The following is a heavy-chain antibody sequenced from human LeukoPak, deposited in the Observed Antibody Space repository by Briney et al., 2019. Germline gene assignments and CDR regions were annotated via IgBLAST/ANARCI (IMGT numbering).Heavy chain of an antibody. V-gene: IGHV3-23*01. CDR2: ISGSGGST. Sequence: HPGGSLRLSCAASGFTVSSNYMSWVRQAPGKGLEWVSVISGSGGSTYYADSVKGRFTISRDNSKNTLYLQMNSLRAEDTAVYYCAKTPYGEGGATTPFDYWGQGTLVTVSS. CDR3: AKTPYGEGGATTPFDY. CDR1: GFTVSSNY. D-gene: IGHD1-26*01. J-gene: IGHJ4*02.